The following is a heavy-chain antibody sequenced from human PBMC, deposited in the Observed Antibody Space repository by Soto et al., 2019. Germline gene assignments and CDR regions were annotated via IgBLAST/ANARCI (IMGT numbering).Heavy chain of an antibody. CDR2: IWYDGSNK. CDR1: GFIFRDHG. Sequence: QVQLEESGGGVVQPGRSLTLSCAASGFIFRDHGMHWVRQAPGKGLEWVAVIWYDGSNKYYADSVKGRFTISRDNSKNTLYLQMNSLRAEDTAVYYCARDRKEMATIFYWYFDLWGRGTLVTVSS. V-gene: IGHV3-30*19. CDR3: ARDRKEMATIFYWYFDL. D-gene: IGHD5-12*01. J-gene: IGHJ2*01.